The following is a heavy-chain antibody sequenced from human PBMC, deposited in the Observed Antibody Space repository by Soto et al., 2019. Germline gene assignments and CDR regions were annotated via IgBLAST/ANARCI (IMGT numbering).Heavy chain of an antibody. Sequence: PSETLSLTCAVSGYSISSGYYWGWLRQPPGRGLEWIGSISHSGTTYYNPSLRSRVTISIDTSNNQFSLKLSSVTAADTAVYYCARASGGNSGWGHWSDPWGQGTLVTVSS. J-gene: IGHJ5*02. D-gene: IGHD2-21*02. V-gene: IGHV4-38-2*01. CDR1: GYSISSGYY. CDR3: ARASGGNSGWGHWSDP. CDR2: ISHSGTT.